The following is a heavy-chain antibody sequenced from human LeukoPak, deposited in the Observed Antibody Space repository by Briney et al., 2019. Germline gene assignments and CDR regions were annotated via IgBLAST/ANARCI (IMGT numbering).Heavy chain of an antibody. CDR1: GFTVSSNC. V-gene: IGHV3-66*01. J-gene: IGHJ5*02. CDR3: ARGGYSGSYLDLNWFDP. CDR2: IYSVGDT. D-gene: IGHD1-26*01. Sequence: GGSLRLSCTASGFTVSSNCMSWVRQAPGKGLEWVSLIYSVGDTYYADSVKGRFTISRDNSKNTLYLQMNSLRAEDTAVYYCARGGYSGSYLDLNWFDPWGQGTLVTVSS.